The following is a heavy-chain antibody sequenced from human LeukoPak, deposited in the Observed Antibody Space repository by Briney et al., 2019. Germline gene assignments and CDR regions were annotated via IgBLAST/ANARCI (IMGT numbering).Heavy chain of an antibody. CDR1: GYTFTSYG. V-gene: IGHV1-18*01. J-gene: IGHJ4*02. CDR2: ISAYNGNT. CDR3: ARDNDYGGNSYYFDY. D-gene: IGHD4-23*01. Sequence: GASVKVSCKASGYTFTSYGISWVRQAPGQGLEWMGWISAYNGNTNYAQKLQGRVTMTTDTSTSTAYIELRSLRSDDTAVYYCARDNDYGGNSYYFDYWGQGTLVTVSS.